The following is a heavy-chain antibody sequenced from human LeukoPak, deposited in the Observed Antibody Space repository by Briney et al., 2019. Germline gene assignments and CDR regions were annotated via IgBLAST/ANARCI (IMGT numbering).Heavy chain of an antibody. CDR3: ARADMVRGVSQDF. V-gene: IGHV1-69*05. CDR2: IIPIFGTA. CDR1: GGTFSSCA. J-gene: IGHJ4*02. Sequence: SVKVSCKASGGTFSSCAISWVRQAPGQGLEWMGRIIPIFGTANYAQEFQGRVTITTDESTSTAYMELSSLRSEDTAVYYCARADMVRGVSQDFWGQGTLVTVSS. D-gene: IGHD3-10*01.